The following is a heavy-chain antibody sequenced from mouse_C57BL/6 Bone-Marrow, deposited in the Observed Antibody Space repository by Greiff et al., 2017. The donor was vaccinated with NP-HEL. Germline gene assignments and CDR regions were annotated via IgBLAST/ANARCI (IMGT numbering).Heavy chain of an antibody. D-gene: IGHD1-1*01. Sequence: EVQLQQSGPVLVKPGASVKMSCKASGYTFTDYYMNWVKQSHGKSLEWIGVINPYNGGTSYNQKFKGKATLTVDKSSSTAYMELNSLTSEDSAVYYCARRGFITTVGAYWGQGTLVTVSA. V-gene: IGHV1-19*01. CDR3: ARRGFITTVGAY. J-gene: IGHJ3*01. CDR2: INPYNGGT. CDR1: GYTFTDYY.